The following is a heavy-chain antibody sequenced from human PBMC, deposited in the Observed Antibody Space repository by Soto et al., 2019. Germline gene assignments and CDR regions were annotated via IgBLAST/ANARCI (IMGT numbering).Heavy chain of an antibody. J-gene: IGHJ2*01. CDR3: AKRTTGWYFDL. Sequence: EVQLLESGGGLVQPGGSLRLSCAASGFTFSSYAMNWVRRAPGKGLEWVSVISGSGGSTYYADSVKGRFPISRDNSKNTLYLQMNSLRAEDTAVYYCAKRTTGWYFDLWGRGTLVTVSS. V-gene: IGHV3-23*01. CDR2: ISGSGGST. CDR1: GFTFSSYA.